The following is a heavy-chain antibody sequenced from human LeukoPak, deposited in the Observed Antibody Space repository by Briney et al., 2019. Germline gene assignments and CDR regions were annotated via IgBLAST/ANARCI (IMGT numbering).Heavy chain of an antibody. CDR3: AIGYGSGRPGNWFGP. Sequence: PGGSLRLSCAASGFTFSSYAMSWVRQAPGKGLEWVSAISDSGGYTYYADSVKGRFTISRDNSKNTLYLQMNSLRAEDTAVYYCAIGYGSGRPGNWFGPWGQGTLVTVSS. J-gene: IGHJ5*02. CDR1: GFTFSSYA. D-gene: IGHD3-10*01. V-gene: IGHV3-23*01. CDR2: ISDSGGYT.